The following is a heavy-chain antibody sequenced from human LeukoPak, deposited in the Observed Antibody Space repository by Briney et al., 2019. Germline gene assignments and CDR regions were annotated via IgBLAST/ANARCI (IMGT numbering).Heavy chain of an antibody. Sequence: GGSLRLSCAASGFTFSSYWMHWVRQAPGKGLVWVSRINSDGSSTSYADSVKGRFTISRDNAKNTLYLQMNSLRAEDTAVYYRARDSGYSSLFDYWGQGTLVTVSS. V-gene: IGHV3-74*01. J-gene: IGHJ4*02. CDR3: ARDSGYSSLFDY. CDR2: INSDGSST. D-gene: IGHD6-13*01. CDR1: GFTFSSYW.